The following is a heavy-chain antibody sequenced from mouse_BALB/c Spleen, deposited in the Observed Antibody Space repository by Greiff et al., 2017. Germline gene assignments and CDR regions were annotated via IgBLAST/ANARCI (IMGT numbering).Heavy chain of an antibody. CDR2: INPNNGGT. V-gene: IGHV1-18*01. D-gene: IGHD1-1*01. CDR3: ARSYGSSYEYAMDY. Sequence: EVQLQQSGPELVKPGASVKIPCKASGYTFTDYNMDWVKQSHGKSLEWIGDINPNNGGTIYNQKFKGKATLTVDKSSSTAYMELRSLTSEDTAVYYCARSYGSSYEYAMDYWGQGTSVTVSS. J-gene: IGHJ4*01. CDR1: GYTFTDYN.